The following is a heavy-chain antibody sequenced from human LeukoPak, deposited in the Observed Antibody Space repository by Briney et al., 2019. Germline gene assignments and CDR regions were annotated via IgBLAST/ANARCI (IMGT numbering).Heavy chain of an antibody. Sequence: PSETLSLTCTVSGGSISSYYWSWIRQPPGKGLEWIGYIYYSGSTNYNPSLKSRVTISVDTSKNQFSLKLSSVTAADTAVYYCARVMRYSSSWYVPYYYMDVWGKGTTVTVSS. D-gene: IGHD6-13*01. V-gene: IGHV4-59*12. CDR1: GGSISSYY. CDR2: IYYSGST. CDR3: ARVMRYSSSWYVPYYYMDV. J-gene: IGHJ6*03.